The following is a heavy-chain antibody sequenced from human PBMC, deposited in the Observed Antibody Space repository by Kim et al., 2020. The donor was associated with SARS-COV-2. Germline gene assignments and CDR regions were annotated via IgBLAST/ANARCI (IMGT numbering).Heavy chain of an antibody. CDR2: INHSGST. Sequence: SETLSLTCAVYGGSFSGYYWSWIRQPPGKGLEWIGEINHSGSTNYNPSLKSRVTISVDTSKNQFSLKLSSVTAADTAVYYCARGLRIAAAGPGVYFDYWGQGTLVTVSS. CDR3: ARGLRIAAAGPGVYFDY. D-gene: IGHD6-13*01. V-gene: IGHV4-34*01. CDR1: GGSFSGYY. J-gene: IGHJ4*02.